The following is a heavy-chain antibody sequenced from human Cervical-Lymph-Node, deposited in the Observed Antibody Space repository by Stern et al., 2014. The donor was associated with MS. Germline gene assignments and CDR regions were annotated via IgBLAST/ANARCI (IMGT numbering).Heavy chain of an antibody. D-gene: IGHD6-19*01. CDR1: GGSFSGYY. Sequence: QVQLQQWGAGLLKPSETLSLTCAVYGGSFSGYYWSWIRQPPGKGLEWIGEINHSGSTNYNPSLKSRVTISVDPSKNQFSLKLSSVTAADTAVYYCARGRVAVAVDYWGQGTLVTVSS. V-gene: IGHV4-34*01. CDR2: INHSGST. CDR3: ARGRVAVAVDY. J-gene: IGHJ4*02.